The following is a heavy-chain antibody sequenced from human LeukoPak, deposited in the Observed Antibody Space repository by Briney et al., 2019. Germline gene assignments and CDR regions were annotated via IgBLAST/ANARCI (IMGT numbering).Heavy chain of an antibody. CDR1: GFTFSSYA. D-gene: IGHD6-19*01. J-gene: IGHJ5*02. CDR3: TTETRSSGWHNWFDP. CDR2: ISYDGSNK. V-gene: IGHV3-30-3*01. Sequence: GRSLRLSCAASGFTFSSYAMHWVRQAPGKGLEWVAVISYDGSNKYYADSVKGRFTISRDNSKNTLYLQMNSLKTEDTAVYYCTTETRSSGWHNWFDPWGQGTLVTVSS.